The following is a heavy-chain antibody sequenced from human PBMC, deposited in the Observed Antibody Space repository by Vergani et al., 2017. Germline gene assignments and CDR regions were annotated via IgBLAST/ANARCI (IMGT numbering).Heavy chain of an antibody. CDR1: GYTFTGYY. J-gene: IGHJ5*02. CDR3: ARDRLTMVRGXLLRAAPDNWFDP. D-gene: IGHD3-10*01. Sequence: QVQLVQSGAEVKKPGASVEVSCKASGYTFTGYYMHWVRQAPGQGLEWMGWINPNSGGTNYAQKFQGRVTMTRDTSISTAYMELSRLRSDDTAVYYCARDRLTMVRGXLLRAAPDNWFDPWGQGTLVTVSS. V-gene: IGHV1-2*02. CDR2: INPNSGGT.